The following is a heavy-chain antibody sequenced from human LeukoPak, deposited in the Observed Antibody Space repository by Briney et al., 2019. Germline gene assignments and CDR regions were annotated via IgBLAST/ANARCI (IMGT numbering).Heavy chain of an antibody. CDR3: ARLLGDRTIYDS. Sequence: GGSLRLSCAASGFTFSSYSMNWVRQAPGKGLEWVSSISSSSSYIYYADSVKGRFTISRDNAENSLYLQMSSLRVEDTAVYYCARLLGDRTIYDSWGQRTLVTVSS. J-gene: IGHJ4*02. V-gene: IGHV3-21*01. CDR2: ISSSSSYI. CDR1: GFTFSSYS. D-gene: IGHD1-26*01.